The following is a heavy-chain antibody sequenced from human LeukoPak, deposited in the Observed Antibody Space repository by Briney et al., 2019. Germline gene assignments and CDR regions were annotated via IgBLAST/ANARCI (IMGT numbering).Heavy chain of an antibody. CDR2: ISYDGSNK. D-gene: IGHD3-3*01. V-gene: IGHV3-30*04. Sequence: PGGSLRLSCAASGFTFTRFAMYWVRQAPGKGLEWVALISYDGSNKYYAYSVKGRFTISRDNSKNTVYLQMNGPRAEDTAVYYCARVGGDVLSGHRTGYYYAMDVWGQGTTVTVSS. CDR3: ARVGGDVLSGHRTGYYYAMDV. J-gene: IGHJ6*02. CDR1: GFTFTRFA.